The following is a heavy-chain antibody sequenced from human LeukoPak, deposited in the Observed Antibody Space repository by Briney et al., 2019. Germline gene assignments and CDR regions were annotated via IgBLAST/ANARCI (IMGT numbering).Heavy chain of an antibody. CDR3: ARTVNLGHSYFDR. V-gene: IGHV1-46*01. Sequence: ASVKVSCKASGYTFTSYYMHWVRQAPGQGLEWMGRINPSGGSTSYAQKFQGRVTMTRDTSTSTVYMELSSLRSEDTALYYCARTVNLGHSYFDRWGRGTLVTVSS. CDR1: GYTFTSYY. D-gene: IGHD1-14*01. J-gene: IGHJ2*01. CDR2: INPSGGST.